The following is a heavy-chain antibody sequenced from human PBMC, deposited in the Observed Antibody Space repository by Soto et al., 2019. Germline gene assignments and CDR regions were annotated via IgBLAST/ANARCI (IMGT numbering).Heavy chain of an antibody. J-gene: IGHJ2*01. Sequence: QVQLVQSGAEVKKPGSSVKVSCKASGGTFSNYPISWVRQAPGQGLEWMGGIIPIFGTTNYAQKFQGGVTITADESTSTAYMELSSLRSEDTAVFYCARGNHRWLQLWYFDLWGRGTLVTVSS. D-gene: IGHD5-12*01. CDR2: IIPIFGTT. CDR3: ARGNHRWLQLWYFDL. CDR1: GGTFSNYP. V-gene: IGHV1-69*12.